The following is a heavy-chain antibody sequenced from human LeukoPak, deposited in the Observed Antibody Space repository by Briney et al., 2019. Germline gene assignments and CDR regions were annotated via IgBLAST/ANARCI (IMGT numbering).Heavy chain of an antibody. J-gene: IGHJ5*02. CDR3: ARGLTYYDFWSGYPREYNWFDP. Sequence: SETLSLTCTVSGGSISSYYWSWIRQPPGKGLEWIGYIYYSGSTNYNPSLKSRVTISVDTSKNQFSLELSSVTAADTAVYYCARGLTYYDFWSGYPREYNWFDPWGQGTLVTVSS. V-gene: IGHV4-59*01. CDR2: IYYSGST. CDR1: GGSISSYY. D-gene: IGHD3-3*01.